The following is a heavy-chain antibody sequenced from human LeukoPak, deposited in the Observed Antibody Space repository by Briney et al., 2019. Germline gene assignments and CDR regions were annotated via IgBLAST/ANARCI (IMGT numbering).Heavy chain of an antibody. J-gene: IGHJ4*02. CDR1: GFTFSSFN. CDR3: ARYNSGWNDY. V-gene: IGHV3-21*01. CDR2: ISSTSSLI. Sequence: PGGSLRLSCAASGFTFSSFNMNWLRQAPGKGLEWVSSISSTSSLIWSADSLKGRFTISRDNAKNSLYLQMDSLTAEDTAVYYCARYNSGWNDYWGQGTLVTVSS. D-gene: IGHD6-19*01.